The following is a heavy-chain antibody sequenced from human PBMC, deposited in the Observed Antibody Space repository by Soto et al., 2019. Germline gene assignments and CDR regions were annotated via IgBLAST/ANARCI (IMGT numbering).Heavy chain of an antibody. J-gene: IGHJ5*02. V-gene: IGHV3-23*01. CDR2: ISGSGST. CDR1: GFTFSDYG. CDR3: AKDYLRWAQS. D-gene: IGHD1-26*01. Sequence: EVQLLESGGGLEQTGGSLRLSCAASGFTFSDYGMSWVRQAPGKGLEWFSAISGSGSTFYADSVKGRFTISRDTSKNTKYLQMNRLRAEDTAVYYCAKDYLRWAQSWGQGTLVTVSS.